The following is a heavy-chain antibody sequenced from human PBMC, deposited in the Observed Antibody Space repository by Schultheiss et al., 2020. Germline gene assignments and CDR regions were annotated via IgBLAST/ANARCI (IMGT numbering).Heavy chain of an antibody. J-gene: IGHJ6*02. V-gene: IGHV3-15*07. CDR2: IKSKTDGGTT. CDR1: GFTFSNAW. Sequence: GGSLRLSCAASGFTFSNAWMNWVRQAPGKGLEWVGRIKSKTDGGTTNYAAPVKGRFTISRDDSKNTLYLQMNSLRAEDTAVYYCARDGVASSWYVGYYSMDVWGQGTT. CDR3: ARDGVASSWYVGYYSMDV. D-gene: IGHD6-13*01.